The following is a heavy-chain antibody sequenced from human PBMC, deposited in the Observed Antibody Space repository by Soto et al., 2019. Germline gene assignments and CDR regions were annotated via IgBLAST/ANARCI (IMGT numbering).Heavy chain of an antibody. CDR2: VFYSGRT. D-gene: IGHD5-18*01. CDR1: GGSINNFH. J-gene: IGHJ4*02. CDR3: ARIKSGYSYGSIIDF. V-gene: IGHV4-59*01. Sequence: QVQLQESGPGLVKPSETLALTCSVSGGSINNFHWSWIRQPAGKGLEWIGFVFYSGRTTYNPSLQSRVTISVDTSHNHFSLKLRSVTAADTATYYCARIKSGYSYGSIIDFWGQGKLVTVSS.